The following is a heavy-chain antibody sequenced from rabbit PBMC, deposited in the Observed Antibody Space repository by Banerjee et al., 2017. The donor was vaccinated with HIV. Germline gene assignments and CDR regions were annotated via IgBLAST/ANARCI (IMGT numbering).Heavy chain of an antibody. CDR1: GFSFSSNYW. Sequence: QSLEESGGDLVKPGASLTLTCTASGFSFSSNYWICWVRQAPMKGLEWIGCIYTGDGDTVYASWAKGRFTSSKTSSTTVTLRMTSLTAADTATYFCARGIGRPNLWGPGTLV. D-gene: IGHD7-1*01. J-gene: IGHJ4*01. CDR2: IYTGDGDT. CDR3: ARGIGRPNL. V-gene: IGHV1S40*01.